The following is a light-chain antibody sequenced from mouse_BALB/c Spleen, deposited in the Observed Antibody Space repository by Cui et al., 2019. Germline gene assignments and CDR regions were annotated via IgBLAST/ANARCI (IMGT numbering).Light chain of an antibody. V-gene: IGKV4-58*01. CDR1: SSVSSSY. Sequence: SLGQKVTMTCSSSSSVSSSYLHWYQQKSGASPKPLIHRTSNLASGVPARFSGSGSGTSYSLTISSVEAEDDATYYCQQWSGYPFTFGGGTKLEIK. CDR3: QQWSGYPFT. J-gene: IGKJ2*01. CDR2: RTS.